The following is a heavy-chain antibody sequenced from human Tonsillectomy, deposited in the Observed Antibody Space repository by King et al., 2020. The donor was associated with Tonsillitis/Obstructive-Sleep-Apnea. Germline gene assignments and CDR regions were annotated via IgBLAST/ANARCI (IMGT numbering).Heavy chain of an antibody. CDR2: ITPNGGRT. J-gene: IGHJ4*02. CDR3: AREPALGDLDS. D-gene: IGHD4-17*01. Sequence: VQLVESGGGLVQPGGSLRLSCAASGFTFSSYTMHWIRQTPGKGLEYVSAITPNGGRTFYVNSVKARFIVSRDNSKNTLFLQMGSLKTEDTGIYYCAREPALGDLDSWGQGTLVTVSS. CDR1: GFTFSSYT. V-gene: IGHV3-64*01.